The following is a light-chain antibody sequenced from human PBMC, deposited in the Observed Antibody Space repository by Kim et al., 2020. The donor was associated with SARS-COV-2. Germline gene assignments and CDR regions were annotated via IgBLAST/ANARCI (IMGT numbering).Light chain of an antibody. CDR2: TTS. Sequence: ASVGDSDTITCRASQSVSTFVNWHQQKPGKAPKVLIETTSTLQSGVSSRFSGSGSGTDFTLTINNLQPEDFATYYCQHSYNVPLTFGGGTKVDIK. CDR1: QSVSTF. CDR3: QHSYNVPLT. V-gene: IGKV1-39*01. J-gene: IGKJ4*01.